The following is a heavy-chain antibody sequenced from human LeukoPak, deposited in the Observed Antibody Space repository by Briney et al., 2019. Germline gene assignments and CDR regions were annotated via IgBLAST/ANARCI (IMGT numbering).Heavy chain of an antibody. D-gene: IGHD3-10*01. CDR1: GFTFSSYD. CDR2: ITSGVGIT. CDR3: AKGDYYNFDY. J-gene: IGHJ4*02. Sequence: GGSLRLSCAASGFTFSSYDMLWVRQAPGKGLEWVSIITSGVGITYYADSVKGRFTISRDNSKNTLYLQMNSLRAEDTAVYYCAKGDYYNFDYWGQGTLVTVSS. V-gene: IGHV3-23*01.